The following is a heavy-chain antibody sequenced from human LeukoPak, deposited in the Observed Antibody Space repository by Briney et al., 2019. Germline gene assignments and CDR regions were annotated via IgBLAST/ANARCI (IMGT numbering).Heavy chain of an antibody. CDR1: GGSFSGYY. Sequence: SETLSLTCAVYGGSFSGYYWSWIRQPPGKGLEWIGEINHSGSTNYNPSLKSRVTISVDTSKNQFSLKLSSVTAADTAVYYCARPRGSYSSSWYDYWGQGTLVTVSS. D-gene: IGHD6-13*01. J-gene: IGHJ4*02. CDR2: INHSGST. CDR3: ARPRGSYSSSWYDY. V-gene: IGHV4-34*01.